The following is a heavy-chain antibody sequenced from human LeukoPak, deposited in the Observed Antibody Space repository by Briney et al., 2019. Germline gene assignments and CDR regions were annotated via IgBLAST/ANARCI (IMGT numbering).Heavy chain of an antibody. J-gene: IGHJ4*02. D-gene: IGHD6-19*01. CDR3: ARSPSPYSSGWYFDY. Sequence: SQTPSLTCAISGDRVSINSAAWNWIRQSPSRGLEWLGRTFQRSKWYNDYAVSVKSRITINPDISKNQFSLQLNSVTPEDTAVYYCARSPSPYSSGWYFDYWGQGTLVTVSS. CDR1: GDRVSINSAA. CDR2: TFQRSKWYN. V-gene: IGHV6-1*01.